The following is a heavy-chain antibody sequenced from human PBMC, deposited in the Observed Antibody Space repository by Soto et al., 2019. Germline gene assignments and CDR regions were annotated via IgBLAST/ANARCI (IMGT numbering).Heavy chain of an antibody. J-gene: IGHJ5*02. Sequence: QVQLVQSGAEVKKPGSSVKVSCKASGGTFSSYAISWVRQAPGQGLEWMGGIIPIFGTANYAQKFQGRVTITADESTSTAYMELSSLRFEDTAVYYCARSDIVVVVAATGYNWFDPWGQGTLVTVSS. CDR2: IIPIFGTA. CDR1: GGTFSSYA. CDR3: ARSDIVVVVAATGYNWFDP. V-gene: IGHV1-69*12. D-gene: IGHD2-15*01.